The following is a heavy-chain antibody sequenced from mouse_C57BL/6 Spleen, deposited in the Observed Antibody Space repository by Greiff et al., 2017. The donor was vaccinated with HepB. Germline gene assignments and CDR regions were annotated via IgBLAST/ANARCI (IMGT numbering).Heavy chain of an antibody. D-gene: IGHD1-1*01. CDR1: GYSFTGYY. J-gene: IGHJ4*01. V-gene: IGHV1-42*01. CDR2: INPSTGGT. CDR3: ARGGGSSYDYAMDY. Sequence: VQLKESGPELVKPGASVKISCKASGYSFTGYYMNWVKQSPEKSLEWIGEINPSTGGTTYNQKFKAKATLTVDKSSSTAYMQLKSLTSEDSAVYYCARGGGSSYDYAMDYWGQGTSVTVSS.